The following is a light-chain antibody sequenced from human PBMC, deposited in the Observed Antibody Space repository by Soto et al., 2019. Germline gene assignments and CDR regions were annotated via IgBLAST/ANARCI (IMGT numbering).Light chain of an antibody. V-gene: IGLV2-14*03. CDR3: SSFTSRNTYVV. CDR1: SSDVGGYNY. Sequence: QSALTQPASVSGSPGQSITISCTGTSSDVGGYNYVSWYQQHPGKAPKLMIYDVSNRPSGVSNRFSGSKSGNTASLTISGLQPEDEADYYCSSFTSRNTYVVFGGGTKVTVL. J-gene: IGLJ2*01. CDR2: DVS.